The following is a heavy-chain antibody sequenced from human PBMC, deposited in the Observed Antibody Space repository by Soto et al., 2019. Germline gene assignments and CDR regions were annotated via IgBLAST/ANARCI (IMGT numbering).Heavy chain of an antibody. D-gene: IGHD6-19*01. CDR1: GGSVSGGVYY. J-gene: IGHJ1*01. V-gene: IGHV4-31*03. CDR3: ARSSVAGAGYFQH. CDR2: IYYSGST. Sequence: QVQLQESGPGLVKPSQTLSLTCTVSGGSVSGGVYYWNWIRQHPEKGLEWIGYIYYSGSTYYNPSLSSRVTISAATSKNQFSLKLSSVTVADTAVYYCARSSVAGAGYFQHWGQGTQVIVSS.